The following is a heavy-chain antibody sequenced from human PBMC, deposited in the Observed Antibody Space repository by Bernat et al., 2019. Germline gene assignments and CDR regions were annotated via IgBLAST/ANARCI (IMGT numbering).Heavy chain of an antibody. CDR1: VASISSSSYY. J-gene: IGHJ3*02. CDR2: IYYTGST. D-gene: IGHD3-10*01. CDR3: ARWESTLVPGAFDI. V-gene: IGHV4-39*01. Sequence: QLQLQESGPGLVKPSETLSLTCTVSVASISSSSYYWGWIRQPPGKGLEWIGSIYYTGSTYYSPSLKSRVTISVDTSKNQFSLKLISVTAADTAVYYCARWESTLVPGAFDIWGQGTMVTVSS.